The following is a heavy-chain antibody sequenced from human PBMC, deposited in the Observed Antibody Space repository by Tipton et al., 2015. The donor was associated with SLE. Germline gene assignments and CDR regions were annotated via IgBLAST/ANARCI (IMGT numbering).Heavy chain of an antibody. CDR3: AREASWLDY. V-gene: IGHV4-59*11. J-gene: IGHJ4*02. D-gene: IGHD2-21*01. Sequence: TLSLTCTVSGVSISDHYWSWIRQPPGKGLECLGYVFYSGSTYYNPSLKSRVTISVDRSKNQFSLKLTSLTAADTAVYYCAREASWLDYWGQGTLVTVSS. CDR2: VFYSGST. CDR1: GVSISDHY.